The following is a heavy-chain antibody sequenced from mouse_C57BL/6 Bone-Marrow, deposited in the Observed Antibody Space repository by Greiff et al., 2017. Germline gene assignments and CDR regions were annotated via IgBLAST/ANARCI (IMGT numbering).Heavy chain of an antibody. Sequence: VQLQQPGTELVKPGASVKLSCKASGYTFTSYWMHWVKQRPGQGLEWIGNINPSNGGTNYNEKFKSKATLTVDKSSSTAYMQLSSLTSEDSEVYYCASYNYGSSYGYYYAMDYWGQGTSVTVSS. CDR1: GYTFTSYW. D-gene: IGHD1-1*01. CDR2: INPSNGGT. J-gene: IGHJ4*01. CDR3: ASYNYGSSYGYYYAMDY. V-gene: IGHV1-53*01.